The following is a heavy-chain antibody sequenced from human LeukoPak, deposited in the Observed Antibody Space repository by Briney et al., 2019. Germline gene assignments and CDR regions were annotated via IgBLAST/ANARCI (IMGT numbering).Heavy chain of an antibody. CDR3: ARADYGDYKDY. CDR1: GYTFISYG. V-gene: IGHV1-18*01. Sequence: ASVKVSCKASGYTFISYGISWVRQALGQGLEWMGWISVDNGNTNYAQKFQGRVTMTTDTSTSTAYMELRSLRSDDTAVYYCARADYGDYKDYWGQGTLVTVSS. J-gene: IGHJ4*02. CDR2: ISVDNGNT. D-gene: IGHD4-17*01.